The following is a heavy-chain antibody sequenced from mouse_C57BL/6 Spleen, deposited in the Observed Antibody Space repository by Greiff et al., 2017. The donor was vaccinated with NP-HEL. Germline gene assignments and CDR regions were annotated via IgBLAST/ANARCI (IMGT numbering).Heavy chain of an antibody. CDR2: IYPGDGDT. Sequence: VQLQQSGAELVKPGASVKISCKASGYAFSSYWMNWVRQRPGKSLEWIGQIYPGDGDTNYNGKFKGKATLTADKSSSTAYMQLSSLTSEDSAVYFCASAYYSNYDYAMDYWGQGTSVTVSS. V-gene: IGHV1-80*01. J-gene: IGHJ4*01. CDR3: ASAYYSNYDYAMDY. CDR1: GYAFSSYW. D-gene: IGHD2-5*01.